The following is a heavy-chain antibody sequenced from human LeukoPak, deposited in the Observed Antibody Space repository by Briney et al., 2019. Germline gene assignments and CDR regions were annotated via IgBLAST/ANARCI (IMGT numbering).Heavy chain of an antibody. D-gene: IGHD6-19*01. CDR1: GDSVSSNSAA. CDR3: AREIVKQWLVRKAQIDI. CDR2: TYYRSKWYN. Sequence: SQTLSLTCAISGDSVSSNSAAWNWLRQSPSRGLEWLGRTYYRSKWYNDYAVSVKSQITINPDTSKNQFSLHLNSVTPEDTAVYYCAREIVKQWLVRKAQIDIWGQGTMVTASS. J-gene: IGHJ3*02. V-gene: IGHV6-1*01.